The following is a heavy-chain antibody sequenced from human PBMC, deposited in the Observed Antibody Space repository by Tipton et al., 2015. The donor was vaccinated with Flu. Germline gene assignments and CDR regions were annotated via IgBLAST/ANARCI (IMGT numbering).Heavy chain of an antibody. CDR1: GFTVSSNY. V-gene: IGHV3-66*01. D-gene: IGHD3-10*01. J-gene: IGHJ2*01. CDR3: AREAKYYGSGSYYPYWYFDL. CDR2: IYSGGST. Sequence: SLRLSCAASGFTVSSNYMSWVRQAPGKGLEWVSVIYSGGSTYYADSVKGRFTISRDNSKNTLYLQVNSLRAEDTAVYYCAREAKYYGSGSYYPYWYFDLWGRGTLVTVSS.